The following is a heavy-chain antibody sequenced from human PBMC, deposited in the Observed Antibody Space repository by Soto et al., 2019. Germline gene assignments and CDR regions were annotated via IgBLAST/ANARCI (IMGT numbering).Heavy chain of an antibody. V-gene: IGHV4-34*01. J-gene: IGHJ6*02. CDR3: ATLGKGRYFDWLLPPAYYYYGMDV. Sequence: PSETLSLTCAVYGGSFSGYYWSWIRQPPGKGLEWIGEINHSGSTNYNPSLKSRVTISVDTSKNQFSLKLSSVTAADTAVYYCATLGKGRYFDWLLPPAYYYYGMDVWGQGTTVTVSS. D-gene: IGHD3-9*01. CDR1: GGSFSGYY. CDR2: INHSGST.